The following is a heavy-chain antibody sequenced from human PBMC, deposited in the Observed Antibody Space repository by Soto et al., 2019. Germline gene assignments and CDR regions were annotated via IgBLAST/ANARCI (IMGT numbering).Heavy chain of an antibody. V-gene: IGHV4-34*01. J-gene: IGHJ6*02. CDR2: INHSGST. D-gene: IGHD4-4*01. Sequence: SETLSLTCAVYGGSFSCYYWSWIRQPPGKGLEWIREINHSGSTNYNPSLKSRVTISVDTSKNQFSLKLSSVTAADTAVYYCAQTTVSYYYYGMDVWGQGTTVTVSS. CDR3: AQTTVSYYYYGMDV. CDR1: GGSFSCYY.